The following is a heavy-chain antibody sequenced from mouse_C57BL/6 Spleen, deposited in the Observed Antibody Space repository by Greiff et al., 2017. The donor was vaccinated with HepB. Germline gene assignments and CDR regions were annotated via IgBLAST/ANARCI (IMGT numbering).Heavy chain of an antibody. D-gene: IGHD2-4*01. CDR1: GFTFNTYA. J-gene: IGHJ3*01. Sequence: EVQGVESGGGLVQPKGSLKLSCAASGFTFNTYAMHWVRQAPGKGLEWVARIRSKSSNYATYYADSVKDRFTISRDDSQSMLDRQMNNLKTEDTAMYYFGRDEYDVRFAYWGQVTLVTVSA. V-gene: IGHV10-3*01. CDR3: GRDEYDVRFAY. CDR2: IRSKSSNYAT.